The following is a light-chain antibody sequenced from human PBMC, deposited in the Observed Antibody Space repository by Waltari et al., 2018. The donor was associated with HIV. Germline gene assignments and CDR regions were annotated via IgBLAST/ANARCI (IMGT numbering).Light chain of an antibody. CDR1: QSISNNY. Sequence: EIVLTQSPATLSLSPGARATLSCGASQSISNNYLAWYQQKPGQAPRFLIYDASNRATGIADRFRGSGSGTDFTLTITRLEPEDFAVYYCQQYGSSPLTFGGGTKVEIK. V-gene: IGKV3D-20*01. CDR3: QQYGSSPLT. CDR2: DAS. J-gene: IGKJ4*01.